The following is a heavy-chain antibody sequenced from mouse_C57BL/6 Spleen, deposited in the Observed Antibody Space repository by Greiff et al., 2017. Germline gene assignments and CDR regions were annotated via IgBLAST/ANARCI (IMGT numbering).Heavy chain of an antibody. J-gene: IGHJ2*01. CDR2: IYPRSGNT. CDR3: ARSRYYGSSYNYFDY. D-gene: IGHD1-1*01. Sequence: QVQLQQSGAELARPGASVKLSCKASGYTFTSYGISWVKQRTGQGLEWIGEIYPRSGNTYYNEKFKGKATLTADKSSSTAYMELRSLTSEDSAVYFCARSRYYGSSYNYFDYWGQGTTLTVSS. V-gene: IGHV1-81*01. CDR1: GYTFTSYG.